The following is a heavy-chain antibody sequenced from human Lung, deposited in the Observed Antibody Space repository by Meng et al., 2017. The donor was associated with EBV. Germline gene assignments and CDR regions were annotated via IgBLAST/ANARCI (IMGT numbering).Heavy chain of an antibody. V-gene: IGHV4-4*02. CDR2: IYHSGST. D-gene: IGHD5-18*01. CDR3: ARGGYYSFDY. J-gene: IGHJ4*02. Sequence: QVPLQEPGPGRVKPSETLSLTCAVSGGSISSVYWWTWVRQSPGKGLEWIGEIYHSGSTNYNPFLKSRVTISVDKSKNQFSLKLTSVTAADTAVYYCARGGYYSFDYWGQGTLVTVSS. CDR1: GGSISSVYW.